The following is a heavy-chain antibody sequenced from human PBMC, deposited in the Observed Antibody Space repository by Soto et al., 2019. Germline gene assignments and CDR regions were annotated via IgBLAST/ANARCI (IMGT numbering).Heavy chain of an antibody. CDR2: ISGSGGST. V-gene: IGHV3-23*01. CDR3: TTDSYFTLRLVSLDY. CDR1: GFTFSSYA. J-gene: IGHJ4*01. Sequence: GGSLRLSCAASGFTFSSYAMSWVRQAPGKGLEWVSAISGSGGSTYYADSVRGRFAISRDDSKSMVYLQMNSLKAEDTAIYYCTTDSYFTLRLVSLDYWGHGTLVTVSS. D-gene: IGHD3-22*01.